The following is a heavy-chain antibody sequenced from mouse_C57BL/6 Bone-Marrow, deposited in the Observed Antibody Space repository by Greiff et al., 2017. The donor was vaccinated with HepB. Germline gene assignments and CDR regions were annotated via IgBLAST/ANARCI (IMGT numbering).Heavy chain of an antibody. CDR3: ARSRYYGSSGFAY. V-gene: IGHV1-69*01. Sequence: QVQLQQPGAELVMPGASVKLSCKASGYTFTSYWMHWVKQRPGQGLEWIGEIDPSDSYTNYNQKFKGKATLTVDTSSSTAYMQLSSLTSEDSAVYYCARSRYYGSSGFAYWGQGTLVTVSA. CDR2: IDPSDSYT. CDR1: GYTFTSYW. J-gene: IGHJ3*01. D-gene: IGHD1-1*01.